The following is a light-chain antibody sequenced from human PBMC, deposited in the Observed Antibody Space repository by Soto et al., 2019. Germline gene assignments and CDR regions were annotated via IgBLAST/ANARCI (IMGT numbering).Light chain of an antibody. CDR3: QQYGGSPQFT. V-gene: IGKV3-20*01. J-gene: IGKJ3*01. CDR2: GAS. CDR1: QSVTSTY. Sequence: EIVLTQSPGTLSLSPGESATLSCRASQSVTSTYLAWYQQKPGQAPRLLIYGASSRATGVPDRISGSGSGTEFTLTISSLEPEDFGVYFCQQYGGSPQFTFGPGTRVEI.